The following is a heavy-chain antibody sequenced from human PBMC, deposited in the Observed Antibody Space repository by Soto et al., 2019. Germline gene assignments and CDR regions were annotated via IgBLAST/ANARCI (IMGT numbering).Heavy chain of an antibody. Sequence: SETLSLTCAGYGGSFSGYYWSWIRQPPGKGLEWIGEINHSGSTNYNPSLKSRVTISVDTSKNQFSLKLSSVTAADTAVYYCARGLVGRITIFGVVTAHRWFDPRGKGTLVTVSS. J-gene: IGHJ5*02. CDR1: GGSFSGYY. D-gene: IGHD3-3*01. CDR2: INHSGST. V-gene: IGHV4-34*01. CDR3: ARGLVGRITIFGVVTAHRWFDP.